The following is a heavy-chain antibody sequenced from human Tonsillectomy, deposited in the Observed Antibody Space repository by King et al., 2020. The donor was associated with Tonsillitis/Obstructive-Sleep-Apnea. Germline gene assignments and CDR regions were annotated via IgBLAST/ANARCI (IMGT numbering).Heavy chain of an antibody. CDR3: ARHLRTTGTRGFDL. CDR1: GGSITSSNC. V-gene: IGHV4-4*02. D-gene: IGHD1-1*01. CDR2: IYHGGTT. J-gene: IGHJ3*01. Sequence: VQLQESGPGLVKPSGTLSLTCAVSGGSITSSNCWSWVRLPPGKGLEWIGEIYHGGTTNYSPALKSRVTMSVDKSNNQFSLKLSSLTAADTAVYYCARHLRTTGTRGFDLWGQGTMVTVSS.